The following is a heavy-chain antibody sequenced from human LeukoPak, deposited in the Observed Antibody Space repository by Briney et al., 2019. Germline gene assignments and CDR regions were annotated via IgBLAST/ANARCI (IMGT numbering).Heavy chain of an antibody. CDR3: ARDFAGSSSPDRDY. CDR2: INPNSGGT. J-gene: IGHJ4*02. CDR1: GYTFTSYD. V-gene: IGHV1-2*02. D-gene: IGHD6-6*01. Sequence: ASVKVSCKASGYTFTSYDINWVRQAPGQGLEWMGWINPNSGGTNYAQKFQGRVTMTRDTSISTAYMELSRLRSDDTAVYYCARDFAGSSSPDRDYWGQGTLVTVSS.